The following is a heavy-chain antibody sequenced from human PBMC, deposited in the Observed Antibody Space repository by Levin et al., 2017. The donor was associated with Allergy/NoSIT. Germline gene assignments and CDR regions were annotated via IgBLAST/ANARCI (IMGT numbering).Heavy chain of an antibody. Sequence: GESLKISCAASKFTFSSYWMHWVRQAPGKGLVWVSLINNDGSNTRYADSVKGRFTISRDNAKNTLYLQMNSLRAEDTAMYYCARASCDSATCYPYFDSWGQGILVTVSS. CDR3: ARASCDSATCYPYFDS. J-gene: IGHJ4*02. V-gene: IGHV3-74*01. CDR1: KFTFSSYW. D-gene: IGHD2-2*01. CDR2: INNDGSNT.